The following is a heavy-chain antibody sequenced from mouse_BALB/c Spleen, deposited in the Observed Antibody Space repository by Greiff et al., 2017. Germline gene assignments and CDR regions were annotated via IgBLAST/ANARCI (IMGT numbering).Heavy chain of an antibody. J-gene: IGHJ2*01. D-gene: IGHD2-4*01. CDR1: GYTFSSYW. CDR2: ILPGSGST. V-gene: IGHV1-9*01. Sequence: VQLQQSGAELMKPGASVKISCKATGYTFSSYWIEWVKQRPGHGLEWIGEILPGSGSTNYNEKFKGKATFTADTSSNTAYMQLSSLTSEDSAVYYCARGGSMITTRVYYFDYGGQGTTLTVSS. CDR3: ARGGSMITTRVYYFDY.